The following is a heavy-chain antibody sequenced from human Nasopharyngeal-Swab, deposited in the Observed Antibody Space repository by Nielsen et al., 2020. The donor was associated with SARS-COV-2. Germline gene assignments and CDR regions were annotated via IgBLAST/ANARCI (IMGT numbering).Heavy chain of an antibody. V-gene: IGHV3-9*01. CDR3: AKGGGGDLWSGFYYYMDV. D-gene: IGHD3-3*01. CDR1: GFTFDDYA. Sequence: GGSLRLSCAASGFTFDDYAMHWVRQAPGKGLEWVSGISWNSGSTGYADSVKGRFTISRDNAKNSLYLQMNSLRAEDTALYYCAKGGGGDLWSGFYYYMDVWGKGTTVTVSS. CDR2: ISWNSGST. J-gene: IGHJ6*03.